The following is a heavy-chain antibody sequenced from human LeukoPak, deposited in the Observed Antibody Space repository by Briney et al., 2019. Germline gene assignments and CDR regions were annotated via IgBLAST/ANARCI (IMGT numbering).Heavy chain of an antibody. Sequence: GGSLRLSCAASGFTFSTYWMSWVRQAPGKGLEWVANIKQDGSEKYYVDSVKGRFTISRDIAKNSLYLQMNSLRAEDTAVYYCTTDTILADWGQGTLVTVSS. J-gene: IGHJ4*02. CDR3: TTDTILAD. D-gene: IGHD5-24*01. CDR2: IKQDGSEK. CDR1: GFTFSTYW. V-gene: IGHV3-7*01.